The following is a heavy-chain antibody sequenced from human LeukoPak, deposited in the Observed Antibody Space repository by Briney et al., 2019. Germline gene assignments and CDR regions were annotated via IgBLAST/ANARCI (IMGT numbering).Heavy chain of an antibody. CDR3: ARAVVIIRASYFDC. CDR2: IYHSGST. J-gene: IGHJ4*02. Sequence: SETLSLTCAVSGGSISSGGYSWSWIRQPPGKGLEWIGYIYHSGSTYYNPSLKSRVTISVDRSKNQFSLKLSSVTAADTAVYYCARAVVIIRASYFDCWGQGTLVTVSS. D-gene: IGHD3-3*01. CDR1: GGSISSGGYS. V-gene: IGHV4-30-2*01.